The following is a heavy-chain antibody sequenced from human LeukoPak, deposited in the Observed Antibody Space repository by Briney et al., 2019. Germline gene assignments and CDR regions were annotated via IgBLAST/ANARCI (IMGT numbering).Heavy chain of an antibody. Sequence: TSETLSLTCAVSGGSVNRGTFFWTWIRKPPGKGLAWIGYISNSGSTNYHPSLKSRVTISSDTSKTQFTLKLTSVTAADTAVYFCARSPSGYRFDSWGQGTLVTVSS. CDR3: ARSPSGYRFDS. CDR2: ISNSGST. CDR1: GGSVNRGTFF. V-gene: IGHV4-61*01. J-gene: IGHJ4*02. D-gene: IGHD3-22*01.